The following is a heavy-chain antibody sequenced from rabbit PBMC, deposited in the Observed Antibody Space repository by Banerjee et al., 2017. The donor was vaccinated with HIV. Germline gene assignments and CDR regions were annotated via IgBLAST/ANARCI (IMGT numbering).Heavy chain of an antibody. J-gene: IGHJ4*01. CDR2: INTSSGNT. Sequence: QEQLVESGGGLVQPGGSLKLSCKASGFDFSSHGVSWVRQAPGKGLEWIACINTSSGNTVYASWAKGRFTISRTSSTTVTLQMTSLTAADTATYFCARDLAAVTGWNFGLWGPGTLVTVS. V-gene: IGHV1S45*01. CDR3: ARDLAAVTGWNFGL. D-gene: IGHD7-1*01. CDR1: GFDFSSHG.